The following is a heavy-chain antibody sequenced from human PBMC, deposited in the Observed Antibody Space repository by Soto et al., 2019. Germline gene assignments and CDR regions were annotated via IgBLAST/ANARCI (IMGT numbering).Heavy chain of an antibody. J-gene: IGHJ4*02. CDR3: AKVDAYSYGTDN. CDR1: GFTFSNSA. V-gene: IGHV3-23*01. CDR2: IGRTNNT. D-gene: IGHD5-18*01. Sequence: EVHLLESGGGLVQPGGSLRLSCAASGFTFSNSAMTLVRQALGKGPEWVSSIGRTNNTHYADSVKGRFAISSANSQNTLSLQMNSLTAEDTAVYFCAKVDAYSYGTDNWGQGTLVTVSS.